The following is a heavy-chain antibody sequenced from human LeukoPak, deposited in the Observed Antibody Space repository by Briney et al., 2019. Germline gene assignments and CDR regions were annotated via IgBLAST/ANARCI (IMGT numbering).Heavy chain of an antibody. CDR3: ASPIRFHDAFDI. J-gene: IGHJ3*02. CDR1: GFTFSSYS. Sequence: GGSLRLSCAASGFTFSSYSMSWVRQAPGKGLEWVSYISSSSSTIYYADSVKGRFTISRDNAKNSLYLQMNSLRAEDTAVYYCASPIRFHDAFDIWGQGRMVTVSS. CDR2: ISSSSSTI. V-gene: IGHV3-48*01. D-gene: IGHD3-3*01.